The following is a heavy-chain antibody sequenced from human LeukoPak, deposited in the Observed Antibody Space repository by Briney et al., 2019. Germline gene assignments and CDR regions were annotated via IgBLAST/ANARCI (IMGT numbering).Heavy chain of an antibody. Sequence: GASVKVSCKASGYTFTSYDINWVRQATGQGLEWMGWMNPNSGNTGYAQKFQGRVTMTRNTSISTAYMELSSLRSEDTAVYYCARGVDTPNWFDPWGQGTLVTVSS. D-gene: IGHD2-2*02. CDR3: ARGVDTPNWFDP. V-gene: IGHV1-8*02. J-gene: IGHJ5*02. CDR1: GYTFTSYD. CDR2: MNPNSGNT.